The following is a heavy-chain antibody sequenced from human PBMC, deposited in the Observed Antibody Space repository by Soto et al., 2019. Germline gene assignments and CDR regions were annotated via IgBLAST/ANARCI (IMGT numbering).Heavy chain of an antibody. CDR2: ISGSGGTT. V-gene: IGHV3-23*01. D-gene: IGHD2-15*01. CDR3: AKHEDFVSAYYMDV. Sequence: GGSLRLSCAASGFTFINYGMSWVRQAPGKGLEWVSTISGSGGTTKYADSVKGRVTMSRDNSKNTVYLQMNSLRAEDTAIYYCAKHEDFVSAYYMDVWGKGTTVTVSS. J-gene: IGHJ6*03. CDR1: GFTFINYG.